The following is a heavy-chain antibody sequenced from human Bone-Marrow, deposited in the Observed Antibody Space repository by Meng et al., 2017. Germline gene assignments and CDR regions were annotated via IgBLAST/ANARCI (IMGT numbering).Heavy chain of an antibody. CDR1: GFTFSSYA. J-gene: IGHJ6*02. Sequence: GGSLRLSCAASGFTFSSYAMSWVRQAPGKGLEWVSAISGSGGSTYYADSVKGRFTISRDNSKNTLYLQMNSLRAEDTAVYHCAKLSSESGYYRSYYYGMDVWGQGTTVTVSS. CDR3: AKLSSESGYYRSYYYGMDV. V-gene: IGHV3-23*01. D-gene: IGHD3-22*01. CDR2: ISGSGGST.